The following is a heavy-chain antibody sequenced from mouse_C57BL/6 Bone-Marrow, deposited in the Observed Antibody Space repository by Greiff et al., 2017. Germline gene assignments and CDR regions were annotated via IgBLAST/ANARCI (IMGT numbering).Heavy chain of an antibody. CDR3: TRNVYSVSLGAMDN. V-gene: IGHV5-9-1*02. CDR1: GFTFSSYA. J-gene: IGHJ4*01. Sequence: DVMLVESGAGLVKPGGSLKVSCAASGFTFSSYAMSWVRQTPEKRLEWVAYISSGGDYIYYENTVKGRITISRDNARNTLYLQMSSLKSDDVAMYYCTRNVYSVSLGAMDNWGQGTSVTVSS. D-gene: IGHD1-1*01. CDR2: ISSGGDYI.